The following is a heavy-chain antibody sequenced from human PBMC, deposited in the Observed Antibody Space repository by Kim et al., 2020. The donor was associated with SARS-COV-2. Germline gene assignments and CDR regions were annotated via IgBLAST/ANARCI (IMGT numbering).Heavy chain of an antibody. Sequence: SETLSLTCTVSGGSISSDYWSWIRQPPGKGLEWIGYIYYSGSTDYTPSLRSRVTMSLDTSKNQFSLKLSSVPAADTAVYYCARSRWFDPWGQGTLVTVSS. V-gene: IGHV4-59*01. CDR1: GGSISSDY. CDR2: IYYSGST. CDR3: ARSRWFDP. J-gene: IGHJ5*02.